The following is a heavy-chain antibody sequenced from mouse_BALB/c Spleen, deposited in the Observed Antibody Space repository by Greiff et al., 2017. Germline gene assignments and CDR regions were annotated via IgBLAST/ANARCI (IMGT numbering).Heavy chain of an antibody. J-gene: IGHJ1*01. CDR3: ARRGGNYVDWYFDV. D-gene: IGHD1-1*02. CDR2: ISSGGGST. CDR1: GFAFSSYD. Sequence: DVMLVESGGGLVKPGGSLKLSCAASGFAFSSYDMSWVRQTPEKRLEWVAYISSGGGSTYYPDTVKGRFTISRDNAKNTLYLQMSSLKSEDTAMYYCARRGGNYVDWYFDVWGAGTTVTVSS. V-gene: IGHV5-12-1*01.